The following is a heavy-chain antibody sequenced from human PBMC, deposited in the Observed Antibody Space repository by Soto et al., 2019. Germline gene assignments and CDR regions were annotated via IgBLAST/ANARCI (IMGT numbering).Heavy chain of an antibody. Sequence: ASVKVSCKASGGTFSGYAISWVRQAPGQGLEWMGWISAYNGNTNYAQKLQGRVTMTTDTSTSTAYMELRSLRSDDTAVYYCARDRYYDYVWGSYRPYYYYGMDVWGQGTTVTVSS. D-gene: IGHD3-16*02. CDR3: ARDRYYDYVWGSYRPYYYYGMDV. V-gene: IGHV1-18*01. CDR2: ISAYNGNT. J-gene: IGHJ6*02. CDR1: GGTFSGYA.